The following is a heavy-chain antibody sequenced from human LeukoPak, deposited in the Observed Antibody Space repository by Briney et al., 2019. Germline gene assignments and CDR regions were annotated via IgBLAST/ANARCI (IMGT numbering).Heavy chain of an antibody. CDR1: GFTFSSYA. D-gene: IGHD6-19*01. CDR2: ISGSGGST. V-gene: IGHV3-23*01. CDR3: AAGIAVATDY. J-gene: IGHJ4*02. Sequence: GGSLRLSCAASGFTFSSYAMSWVRQAPGKGLEWVSAISGSGGSTYYADSVKGRLTISTDNSKNTLYLQMNSLRAEDTAVYYCAAGIAVATDYWGEGTLVTVSS.